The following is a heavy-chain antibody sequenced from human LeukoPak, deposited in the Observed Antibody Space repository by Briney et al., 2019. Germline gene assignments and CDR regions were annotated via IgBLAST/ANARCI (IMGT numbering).Heavy chain of an antibody. J-gene: IGHJ3*02. CDR2: ISSSGSTI. D-gene: IGHD3-3*01. CDR3: ARESTVTYYDFWSGGDAFDI. CDR1: GFTFSDYY. Sequence: GGSLRLSCAASGFTFSDYYMSWIRQAPGKGLEWVSYISSSGSTIYYADSVKGRFTISRDNAKNSLYLQMNSLRAEDTAVYYCARESTVTYYDFWSGGDAFDIWGQGTMVTVPS. V-gene: IGHV3-11*01.